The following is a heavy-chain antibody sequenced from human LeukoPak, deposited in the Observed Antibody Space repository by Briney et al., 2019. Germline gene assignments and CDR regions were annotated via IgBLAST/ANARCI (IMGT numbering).Heavy chain of an antibody. CDR1: GGSISSGGYY. J-gene: IGHJ6*02. Sequence: SETLSLTCTVSGGSISSGGYYWSWIRQHPGKGLEWIGYIYYSGSTYYNPSLKSRVTISVDTSKNQFSLKLSSVTAADTAVYYCASGTTYGGYVRWTYYYYYGMDVWGQGTTVTVSS. D-gene: IGHD4-17*01. V-gene: IGHV4-31*03. CDR2: IYYSGST. CDR3: ASGTTYGGYVRWTYYYYYGMDV.